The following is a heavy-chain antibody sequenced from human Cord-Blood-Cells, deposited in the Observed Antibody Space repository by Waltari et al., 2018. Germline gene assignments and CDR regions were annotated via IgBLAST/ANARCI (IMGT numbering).Heavy chain of an antibody. CDR3: ARVYPTVCRMGVCYDY. V-gene: IGHV1-18*01. CDR2: ISAYNGNT. J-gene: IGHJ4*02. CDR1: GYTFTSYG. D-gene: IGHD2-8*01. Sequence: QVQLVQSGAEVTKPGASVKVSCKASGYTFTSYGISWVRRAPGQGLEWMGWISAYNGNTNDAQKRQGRVTMTTDTATSTAYMELRSLRSDDTAVYYCARVYPTVCRMGVCYDYWGQGTLVTVSS.